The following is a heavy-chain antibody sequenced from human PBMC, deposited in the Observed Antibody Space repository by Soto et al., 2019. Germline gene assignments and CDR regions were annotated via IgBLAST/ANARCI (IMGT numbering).Heavy chain of an antibody. D-gene: IGHD3-22*01. Sequence: ASVQVSCQASGYTFTSYAMHWVRQAPGQRLEWMGWINAGNGNTKYSQKFQGRVTITRDTSASTAYMELSSLRSEVTAVYYCARDNQAEYYYDSSGGGDAFDIWGQGTMVTVSS. CDR3: ARDNQAEYYYDSSGGGDAFDI. CDR1: GYTFTSYA. J-gene: IGHJ3*02. V-gene: IGHV1-3*01. CDR2: INAGNGNT.